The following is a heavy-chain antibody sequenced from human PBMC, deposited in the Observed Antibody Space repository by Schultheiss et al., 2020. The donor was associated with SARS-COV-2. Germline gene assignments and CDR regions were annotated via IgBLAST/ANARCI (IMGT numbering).Heavy chain of an antibody. Sequence: ASVKVSCKASGYTFTSYDINWVRQATGQGLEWMGWMNPNSGNTGYAQKFQGRVTMTRDTSISTAYMELSRLRSDDTAVYYCARLRAWELGPFDYWGQGTLVTVSS. V-gene: IGHV1-8*01. CDR3: ARLRAWELGPFDY. J-gene: IGHJ4*02. CDR2: MNPNSGNT. D-gene: IGHD1-26*01. CDR1: GYTFTSYD.